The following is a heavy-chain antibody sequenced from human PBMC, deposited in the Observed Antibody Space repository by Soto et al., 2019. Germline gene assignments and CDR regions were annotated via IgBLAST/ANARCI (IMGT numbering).Heavy chain of an antibody. J-gene: IGHJ4*02. Sequence: PGGSRGLPCAASGFTFSSYGMHWVRQAQGKGLEWVAVISYDGSNKYYADSVKGRFTISRDNSKNTLYLQMNSLRAEDTAVYYCAKDWDLGLVAIELVYWGQGTLVTVSS. CDR1: GFTFSSYG. V-gene: IGHV3-30*18. CDR2: ISYDGSNK. CDR3: AKDWDLGLVAIELVY. D-gene: IGHD5-12*01.